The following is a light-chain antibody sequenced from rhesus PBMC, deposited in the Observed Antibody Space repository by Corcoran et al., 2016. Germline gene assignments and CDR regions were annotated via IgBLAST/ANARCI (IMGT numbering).Light chain of an antibody. CDR2: ASS. V-gene: IGKV1-33*02. Sequence: DIQMTQSPSSLSASVGDRVTITCQASQGISSWLAWYQQKPGKAPKLLNDASSSLQTGVPSRFSGSGSGTDFTLPISSLQPEDFATYYCQQHNSYPLTFGGGTKVEIK. J-gene: IGKJ4*01. CDR1: QGISSW. CDR3: QQHNSYPLT.